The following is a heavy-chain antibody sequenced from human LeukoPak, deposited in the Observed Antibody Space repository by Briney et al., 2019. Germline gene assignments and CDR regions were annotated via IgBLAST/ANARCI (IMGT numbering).Heavy chain of an antibody. CDR2: IYSGGST. J-gene: IGHJ5*02. V-gene: IGHV3-53*01. CDR3: ARDSAAGKWLDP. CDR1: GFTVSSNY. Sequence: GGTLRLSCAASGFTVSSNYMSWVRQAPGKGLEWVSVIYSGGSTYYADSVKGRFTISRDDSKNTLYLQMNSLRAEDTAMYYCARDSAAGKWLDPWGQGTLVTVSS. D-gene: IGHD6-19*01.